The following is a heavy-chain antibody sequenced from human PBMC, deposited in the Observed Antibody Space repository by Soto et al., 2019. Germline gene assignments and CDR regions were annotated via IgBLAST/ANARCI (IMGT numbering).Heavy chain of an antibody. D-gene: IGHD2-21*02. J-gene: IGHJ4*02. V-gene: IGHV3-23*01. CDR1: GFTFSSYA. CDR2: ISGSGGST. Sequence: EVQLLESGGGLVQPGGSLRLSCAASGFTFSSYAMSWVRQAPGKGLEWVSAISGSGGSTYYADSVKGRFTISRDNSKNPLDLQMNSLRAEDTAVYYCAKGRGGNSRGYFDYWGQGTLVTVSS. CDR3: AKGRGGNSRGYFDY.